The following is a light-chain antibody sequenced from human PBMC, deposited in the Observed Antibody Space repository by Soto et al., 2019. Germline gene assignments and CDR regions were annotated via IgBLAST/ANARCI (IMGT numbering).Light chain of an antibody. CDR3: QSYDSSLSGYV. CDR1: TSNIGAGYD. J-gene: IGLJ2*01. V-gene: IGLV1-40*01. CDR2: ADN. Sequence: QSVLTRPPSVSGAPGQRVTISCTGTTSNIGAGYDVHWYQQLPGTAPKLPIYADNNRPSGVPDRFSDSTSGTSASLAITGLQAEDEADYYCQSYDSSLSGYVFGGGTKLTVL.